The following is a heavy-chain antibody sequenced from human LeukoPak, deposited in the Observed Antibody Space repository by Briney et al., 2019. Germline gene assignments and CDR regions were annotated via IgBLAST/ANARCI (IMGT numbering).Heavy chain of an antibody. CDR1: GFTFSRHS. CDR2: ISSSSRYI. D-gene: IGHD1-7*01. V-gene: IGHV3-21*01. J-gene: IGHJ3*02. CDR3: ARDSGNYLDAFDI. Sequence: GGSLRLSCAASGFTFSRHSINWVRQAPGKGLEWVSSISSSSRYIYYADSVKGRFTISRDNAKNSLYLQMNSLRAEDTAVYYCARDSGNYLDAFDIWGQGRMVTVSS.